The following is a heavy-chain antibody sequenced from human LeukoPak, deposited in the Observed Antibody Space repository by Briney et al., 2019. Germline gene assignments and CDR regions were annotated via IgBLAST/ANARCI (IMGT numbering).Heavy chain of an antibody. CDR3: ARSQGALNV. CDR2: ISTTSTI. D-gene: IGHD1-26*01. V-gene: IGHV3-48*02. J-gene: IGHJ4*02. CDR1: GSTFSSHS. Sequence: GGSLRLSCAASGSTFSSHSMSWVRQAPGKGLEWVSYISTTSTICYADSVKGRFTISRDNAKNSLYLQMNSLRDEDTAVYYCARSQGALNVWGQGTLVTVSS.